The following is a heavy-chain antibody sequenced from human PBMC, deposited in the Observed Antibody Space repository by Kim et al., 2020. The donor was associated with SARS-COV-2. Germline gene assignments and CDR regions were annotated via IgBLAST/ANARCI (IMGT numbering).Heavy chain of an antibody. Sequence: GSLRLSCAASGFTFSSYWMSWVRQAPGKGLEWVANIKQDGSEKYYVDSVKGRFTISRDNAKNSLYLQMNSLRAEDTAVYYCARGDWRATLGYYYYYYGMDVWGQGTTVTVSS. CDR3: ARGDWRATLGYYYYYYGMDV. CDR1: GFTFSSYW. D-gene: IGHD2-15*01. V-gene: IGHV3-7*01. CDR2: IKQDGSEK. J-gene: IGHJ6*02.